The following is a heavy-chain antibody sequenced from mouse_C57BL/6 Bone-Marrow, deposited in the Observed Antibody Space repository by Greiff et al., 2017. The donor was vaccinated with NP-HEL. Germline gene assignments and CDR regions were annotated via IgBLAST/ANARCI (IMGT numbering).Heavy chain of an antibody. D-gene: IGHD1-1*01. Sequence: DVKLVESGGGLVQPGGSLKLSCAASGFTFSDYYMYWVRQTPEKRLEWVAYISNGGGSTYYPDTVKGRFTISRDNAKNTLYLQMSRLKSEDTAMYYCASLTTVVPYYFDYWGQGTTLTVSS. CDR1: GFTFSDYY. J-gene: IGHJ2*01. V-gene: IGHV5-12*01. CDR3: ASLTTVVPYYFDY. CDR2: ISNGGGST.